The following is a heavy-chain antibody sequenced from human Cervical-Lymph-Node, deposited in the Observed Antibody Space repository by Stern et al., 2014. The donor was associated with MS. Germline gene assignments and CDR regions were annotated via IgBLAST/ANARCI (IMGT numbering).Heavy chain of an antibody. CDR3: ARGDILSVDSLGY. V-gene: IGHV3-21*02. J-gene: IGHJ4*02. Sequence: EVQLVESGGGLVKPGGSLRLSCAASGFTFSSYSMNWVRQAPGKGLEWVSSISSSSSYIYYADSVKGRFTISRDNAKNSLYLQMNSLRAEDTAVYYCARGDILSVDSLGYWGQGTLVTVSS. CDR2: ISSSSSYI. D-gene: IGHD3-9*01. CDR1: GFTFSSYS.